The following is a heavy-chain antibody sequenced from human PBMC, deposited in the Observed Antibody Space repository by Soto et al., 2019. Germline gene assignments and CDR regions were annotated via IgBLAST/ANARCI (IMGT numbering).Heavy chain of an antibody. V-gene: IGHV4-34*01. CDR2: INHSGST. CDR1: GGSFSGYY. CDR3: ARDKITGLFGY. J-gene: IGHJ4*02. D-gene: IGHD2-8*02. Sequence: SETLSLTCAVYGGSFSGYYWTWIRQPPGTGLEWIGEINHSGSTNYNPSLKSRVTILVDTSKNQFSLKLTSVTAADTAVYYCARDKITGLFGYWGQGTLVTVSS.